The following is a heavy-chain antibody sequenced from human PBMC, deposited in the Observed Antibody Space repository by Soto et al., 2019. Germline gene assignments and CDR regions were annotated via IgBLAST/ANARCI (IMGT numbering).Heavy chain of an antibody. Sequence: PSETLSLTCTVSGGSISSGDYYWSWIRQPPGKGLEWIGYIYYSGSTYYNPSLKSRVTISLDTSKNQFSLKLSSVTAADTAVYYCASPWKSRGYSPGYWYDAFGIWGQGTMVTVSS. J-gene: IGHJ3*02. D-gene: IGHD5-18*01. V-gene: IGHV4-30-4*01. CDR1: GGSISSGDYY. CDR2: IYYSGST. CDR3: ASPWKSRGYSPGYWYDAFGI.